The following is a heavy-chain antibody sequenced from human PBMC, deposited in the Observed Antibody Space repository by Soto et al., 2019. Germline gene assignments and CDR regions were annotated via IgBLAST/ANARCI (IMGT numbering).Heavy chain of an antibody. CDR3: ARERRRDDSNTFDALDV. D-gene: IGHD3-22*01. CDR1: GGTFSSYA. CDR2: IIPIFGTA. J-gene: IGHJ3*01. V-gene: IGHV1-69*06. Sequence: GASVKVSCKASGGTFSSYAISWVRQAPGQGLEWMGGIIPIFGTANNAQKFQGRVAISADKSTSAAYMELSSLKSDDTAIYFCARERRRDDSNTFDALDVWAQGTMVTVSS.